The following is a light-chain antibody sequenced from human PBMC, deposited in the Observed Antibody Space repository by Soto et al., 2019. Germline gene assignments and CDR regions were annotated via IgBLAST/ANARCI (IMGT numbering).Light chain of an antibody. Sequence: SVLTQPPSASGTPGQRVTISCSGSSSNIGSNTVHWYQQLPGTAPKLLIYSNNHRPSGVPDRFSGSKSGTSASLAISGLQSEDEADYYCAAWDDSLNGYVFGTGTKVTVL. CDR2: SNN. V-gene: IGLV1-44*01. CDR1: SSNIGSNT. CDR3: AAWDDSLNGYV. J-gene: IGLJ1*01.